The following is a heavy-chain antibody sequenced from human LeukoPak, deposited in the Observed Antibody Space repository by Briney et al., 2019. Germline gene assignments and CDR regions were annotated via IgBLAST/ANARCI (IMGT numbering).Heavy chain of an antibody. J-gene: IGHJ4*02. CDR2: IIPTFGTA. D-gene: IGHD3-22*01. CDR3: ARDSSGYYSHFDY. CDR1: GGTFSNYA. V-gene: IGHV1-69*13. Sequence: ASVKVSCKASGGTFSNYAISWVRQAPGQGLEWMGGIIPTFGTANYAQKFRGRVTITADESTSTAYMELSSLRSEDTAVYYCARDSSGYYSHFDYWGQGTLVTVSS.